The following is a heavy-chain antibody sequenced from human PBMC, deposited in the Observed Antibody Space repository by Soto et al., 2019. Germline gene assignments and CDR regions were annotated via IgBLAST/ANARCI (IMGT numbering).Heavy chain of an antibody. D-gene: IGHD3-10*01. CDR2: IYPGDSDT. CDR1: GYSFTSYW. V-gene: IGHV5-51*01. Sequence: PGESLQISCKGSGYSFTSYWIGWVRQMPGKGLEWMGIIYPGDSDTRYSPSFQGQVTISADKSISTAYLQWSSLKAPDTAMYYCARRRESYGSGPSDPWGQGTLVTVSS. J-gene: IGHJ5*02. CDR3: ARRRESYGSGPSDP.